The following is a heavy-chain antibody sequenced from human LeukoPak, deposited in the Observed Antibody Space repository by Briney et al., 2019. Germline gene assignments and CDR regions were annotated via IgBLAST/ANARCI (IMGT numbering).Heavy chain of an antibody. D-gene: IGHD5-24*01. CDR3: ARGLEMATIPGGY. V-gene: IGHV1-8*01. CDR1: GYTFTSYD. Sequence: ASLKVSCKASGYTFTSYDINWVRQATGQGLEWMGWMNPNSGNTGYAQKFQGRVTMTRNTSISTAYMELSSLRSEDTAVYYCARGLEMATIPGGYWGQGTLVTVSS. CDR2: MNPNSGNT. J-gene: IGHJ4*02.